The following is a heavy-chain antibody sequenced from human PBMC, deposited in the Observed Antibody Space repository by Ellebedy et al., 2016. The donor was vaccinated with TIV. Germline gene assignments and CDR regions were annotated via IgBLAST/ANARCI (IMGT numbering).Heavy chain of an antibody. CDR2: ISVYNGNT. Sequence: AASVKVSCKASGYTFTSYGISWVRQAPGQGLEWMGWISVYNGNTNYAQKLQGRVTMTTDTSTSKAYMELRSLRSDDTAVYYCARVAGRYWFDPWGQGTLVTVSS. CDR1: GYTFTSYG. V-gene: IGHV1-18*01. CDR3: ARVAGRYWFDP. J-gene: IGHJ5*02. D-gene: IGHD3-9*01.